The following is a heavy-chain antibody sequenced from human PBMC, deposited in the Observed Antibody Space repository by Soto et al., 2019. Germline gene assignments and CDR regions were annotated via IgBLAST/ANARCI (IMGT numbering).Heavy chain of an antibody. D-gene: IGHD6-19*01. Sequence: GSLRLSCAASGFTFSTYAMHWVRQAPGKGLEWVAVISYDGGNKYYADSVKGRFTISRDNSKNTLYLQMNSLRAEDTAVYYCARPLQSTSGWSHNYYYGMDVWDQGTTVTVSS. V-gene: IGHV3-30-3*01. CDR2: ISYDGGNK. J-gene: IGHJ6*02. CDR1: GFTFSTYA. CDR3: ARPLQSTSGWSHNYYYGMDV.